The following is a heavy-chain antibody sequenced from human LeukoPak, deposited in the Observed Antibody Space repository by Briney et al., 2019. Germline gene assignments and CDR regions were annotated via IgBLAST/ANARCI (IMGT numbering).Heavy chain of an antibody. V-gene: IGHV5-10-1*01. CDR3: ARQGHNFFDY. Sequence: GESLRISCKGSGYSFTSYWISWVRQMPGKGLEWMGRIDPSDSYTNYSPSFQGHVTIPAGKSISTAYLQWSTLKASDTAMYYCARQGHNFFDYWGQGTLVTVSS. CDR2: IDPSDSYT. J-gene: IGHJ4*02. CDR1: GYSFTSYW.